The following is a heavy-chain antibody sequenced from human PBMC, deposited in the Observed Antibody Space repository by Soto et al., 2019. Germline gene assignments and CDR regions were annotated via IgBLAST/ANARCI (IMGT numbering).Heavy chain of an antibody. V-gene: IGHV4-61*01. Sequence: LSLPCTVSGGSFKSGSYPWSWIRQPPGKGLEWIGYVYHTGRTSYNPSLKSRVSISMDTSKNQFSLNLDSVTAADTAVYFCARDFAYFDSWGQGTLVTVSS. D-gene: IGHD3-3*01. CDR2: VYHTGRT. CDR3: ARDFAYFDS. J-gene: IGHJ4*02. CDR1: GGSFKSGSYP.